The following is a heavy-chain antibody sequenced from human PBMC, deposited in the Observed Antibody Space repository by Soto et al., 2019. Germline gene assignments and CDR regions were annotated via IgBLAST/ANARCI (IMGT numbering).Heavy chain of an antibody. CDR2: IYHSGST. J-gene: IGHJ6*02. D-gene: IGHD2-21*02. CDR3: ARDLWGYCGTDCYPLDV. CDR1: GGSISSGGYS. V-gene: IGHV4-30-2*01. Sequence: SETLSLTCAVSGGSISSGGYSWSWIRQPPGKGLEWIGYIYHSGSTYYNPSLKSRVTISVDRSKNQFSLKLNAVTAADTAVYYCARDLWGYCGTDCYPLDVWGQGTTVTVSS.